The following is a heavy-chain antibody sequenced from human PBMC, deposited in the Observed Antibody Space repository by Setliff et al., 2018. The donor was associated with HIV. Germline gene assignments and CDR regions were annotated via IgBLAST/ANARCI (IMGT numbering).Heavy chain of an antibody. D-gene: IGHD3-22*01. CDR3: ARGVTYYHDSSGYVKSALDCFDI. J-gene: IGHJ3*02. CDR1: GYTFTTYG. V-gene: IGHV7-4-1*02. Sequence: ASVKVSCKASGYTFTTYGMNWVRQAPGQGLEWMGWINTNTGNPTYAQGFTGRFVFSLDTSVSTAYLQLSSLKAEDTAVYHCARGVTYYHDSSGYVKSALDCFDIWGQGPMVTVSS. CDR2: INTNTGNP.